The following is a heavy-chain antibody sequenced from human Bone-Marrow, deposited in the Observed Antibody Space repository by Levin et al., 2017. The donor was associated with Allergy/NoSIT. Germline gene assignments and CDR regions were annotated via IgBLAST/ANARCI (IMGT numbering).Heavy chain of an antibody. CDR2: IRGSASKT. CDR3: VPGIAVTGSPTDY. D-gene: IGHD6-19*01. V-gene: IGHV3-23*01. CDR1: GFTFSSYD. Sequence: QPGGSLRLSCAASGFTFSSYDMSWVRQAPGKGLEWVSAIRGSASKTFYADPVKGRFTISRDNSKNTVSLQMNSLRAEDTAIYYCVPGIAVTGSPTDYWGQGTLVTVSS. J-gene: IGHJ4*02.